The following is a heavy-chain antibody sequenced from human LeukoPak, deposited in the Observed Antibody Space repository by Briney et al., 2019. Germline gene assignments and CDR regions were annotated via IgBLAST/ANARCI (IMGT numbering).Heavy chain of an antibody. CDR3: ARRVVVVTAGYYYYYYMDV. V-gene: IGHV4-39*01. D-gene: IGHD2-21*02. Sequence: SETLSLTCTVSGGSISSSSYYWGWIRQPPGKELEWIGSIYYSGSTYYNPSLKSRVTISVDTSKNQFSLKLSSVTAADTAVYYCARRVVVVTAGYYYYYYMDVWGKGTTVTVSS. CDR2: IYYSGST. J-gene: IGHJ6*03. CDR1: GGSISSSSYY.